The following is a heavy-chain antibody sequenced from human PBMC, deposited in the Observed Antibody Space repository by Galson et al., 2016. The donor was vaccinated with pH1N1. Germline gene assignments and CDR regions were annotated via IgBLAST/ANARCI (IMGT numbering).Heavy chain of an antibody. Sequence: SLRLSCAASGFTFSSYSMNWVRQAPGKGLEWVSYISSSSSTIYYADSVKGRFTISRDNATNSLNLQMNSLRAEDTAVYYCARVNHYYYYGMDVWGQGTTVTVTS. CDR3: ARVNHYYYYGMDV. V-gene: IGHV3-48*01. CDR2: ISSSSSTI. CDR1: GFTFSSYS. D-gene: IGHD1-14*01. J-gene: IGHJ6*02.